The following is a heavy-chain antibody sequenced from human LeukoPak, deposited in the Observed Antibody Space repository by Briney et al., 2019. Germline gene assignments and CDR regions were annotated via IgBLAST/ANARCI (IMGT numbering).Heavy chain of an antibody. Sequence: PGGPLRLSCAASGFTFSSYAMHWVRQAPGKGLEWVASISYDGSNKYYADSVKGRFTISRDNSKNTLYLQMNSLRAEDTAVYYCARGGITIFGVPSPNWFDPWGQGTLVTVSS. CDR1: GFTFSSYA. V-gene: IGHV3-30-3*01. D-gene: IGHD3-3*01. J-gene: IGHJ5*02. CDR3: ARGGITIFGVPSPNWFDP. CDR2: ISYDGSNK.